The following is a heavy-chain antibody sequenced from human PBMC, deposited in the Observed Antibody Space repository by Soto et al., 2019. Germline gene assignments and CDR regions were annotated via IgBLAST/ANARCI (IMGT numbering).Heavy chain of an antibody. CDR1: GGSISSSSYY. V-gene: IGHV4-39*01. Sequence: QLQLQESGPGLVKPSETLSLTCTVSGGSISSSSYYWGWIRQPPGKGLEWIGSIYYSGSTYYNPSLKSRVTISVDTSKNQFSLKLSSVTAADTAVYYCARLAVLMVYNWFDPWGQGTLVTVSS. J-gene: IGHJ5*02. CDR3: ARLAVLMVYNWFDP. CDR2: IYYSGST. D-gene: IGHD2-8*01.